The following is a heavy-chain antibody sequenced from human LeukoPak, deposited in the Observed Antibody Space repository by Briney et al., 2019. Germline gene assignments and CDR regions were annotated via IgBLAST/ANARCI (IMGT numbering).Heavy chain of an antibody. CDR3: AKKRDAFDI. V-gene: IGHV3-23*01. D-gene: IGHD5-24*01. CDR2: LTDSGGTT. J-gene: IGHJ3*02. Sequence: GGSLRLSCVASGFTFSSYAMGWARQAPGKRPEWVSSLTDSGGTTYYVDSVKGRFAISRDNSKNTLYLHMNSLRAEDTAMYYCAKKRDAFDIWGQGTVVAVS. CDR1: GFTFSSYA.